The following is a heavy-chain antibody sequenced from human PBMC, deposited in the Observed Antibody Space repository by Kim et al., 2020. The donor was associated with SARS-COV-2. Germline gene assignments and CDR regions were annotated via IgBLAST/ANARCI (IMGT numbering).Heavy chain of an antibody. D-gene: IGHD3-10*01. Sequence: GGSLRLSCAASGFTFSSYGMIWVRQAPGKGLEWVSTISSSGGTTYYADSVKGRFTISRDNSKNTLYLQMNSLRAEDTAVYYCAKSVWSDYWGQGTLVTVSS. CDR2: ISSSGGTT. J-gene: IGHJ4*02. CDR3: AKSVWSDY. V-gene: IGHV3-23*01. CDR1: GFTFSSYG.